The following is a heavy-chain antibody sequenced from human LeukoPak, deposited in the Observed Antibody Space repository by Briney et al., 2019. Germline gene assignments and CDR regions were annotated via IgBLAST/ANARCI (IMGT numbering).Heavy chain of an antibody. V-gene: IGHV3-74*01. CDR3: VRGVGGSTYLDY. D-gene: IGHD3-16*01. Sequence: GGSLRLSCAASGFSFSDHWIHWVRQVPGKGPVWVSRIKSDGSWTNDADSVKGRFTISRDNAKNTLYLQMNSLRVEDTAVYHCVRGVGGSTYLDYWGQGALVTVSS. J-gene: IGHJ4*02. CDR2: IKSDGSWT. CDR1: GFSFSDHW.